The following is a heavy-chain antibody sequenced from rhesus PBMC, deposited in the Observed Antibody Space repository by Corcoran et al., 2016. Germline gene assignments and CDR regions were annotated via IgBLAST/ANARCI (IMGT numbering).Heavy chain of an antibody. Sequence: EVQLVESGGGLVQPGGSLRLSCAASGLTFSSYGLSWVRQAPGKGLEWVSYISNGGGSTYYADSVKGRFTISRDNSKNTLSLQMNSLRAEDTAVYYCASYYRWGQGVLVTVSS. CDR3: ASYYR. V-gene: IGHV3S5*01. CDR2: ISNGGGST. D-gene: IGHD3-3*01. J-gene: IGHJ4*01. CDR1: GLTFSSYG.